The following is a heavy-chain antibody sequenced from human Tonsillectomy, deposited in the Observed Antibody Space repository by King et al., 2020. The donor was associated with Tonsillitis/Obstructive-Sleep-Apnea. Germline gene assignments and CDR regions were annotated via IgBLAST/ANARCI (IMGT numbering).Heavy chain of an antibody. CDR1: GFSLSTSGVG. CDR2: IYWDDNK. V-gene: IGHV2-5*02. J-gene: IGHJ4*02. D-gene: IGHD2-15*01. Sequence: TLKESGPTLVKPTQTLTLTCTFSGFSLSTSGVGVGWIRQPPGKALEWLALIYWDDNKRYSPSLKSRLTITKDTSKNQVVLTMTNMDPVDTATYYCAHRYCSGGRCYSSFGYWGQGTLVTVSS. CDR3: AHRYCSGGRCYSSFGY.